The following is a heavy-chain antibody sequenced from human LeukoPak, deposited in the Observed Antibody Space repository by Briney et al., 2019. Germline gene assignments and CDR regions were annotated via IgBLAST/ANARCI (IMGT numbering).Heavy chain of an antibody. CDR2: IYYSGST. D-gene: IGHD3-3*01. J-gene: IGHJ4*02. CDR1: GGSINNYY. CDR3: ARRRGDFWSDYYAFDY. Sequence: ETLSLTCTVSGGSINNYYWSWIRQPPGKGLEWIGYIYYSGSTNYTPSLTSRVTISLDTSKNQFSLKLSSVTAADTAVYYCARRRGDFWSDYYAFDYWGQGTLVTISS. V-gene: IGHV4-59*08.